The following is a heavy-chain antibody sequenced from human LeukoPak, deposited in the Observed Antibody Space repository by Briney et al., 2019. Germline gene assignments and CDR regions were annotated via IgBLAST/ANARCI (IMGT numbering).Heavy chain of an antibody. CDR3: ARDRPGAVAGPNYYYYGMDV. CDR2: ISAYNGNT. Sequence: ASVKVSCKASGYTFTSYGISWVRQAPGQGLEWMGWISAYNGNTNYAQKLQGRVTMTTDTSISTAYMELSRLRSDDTAVYYCARDRPGAVAGPNYYYYGMDVWGQGTTVTVSS. J-gene: IGHJ6*02. V-gene: IGHV1-18*01. CDR1: GYTFTSYG. D-gene: IGHD6-19*01.